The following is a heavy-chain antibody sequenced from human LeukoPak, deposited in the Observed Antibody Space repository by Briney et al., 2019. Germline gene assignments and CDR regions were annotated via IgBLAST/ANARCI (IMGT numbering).Heavy chain of an antibody. V-gene: IGHV3-11*01. CDR2: ISRSGDTI. D-gene: IGHD1-7*01. Sequence: GGSLRLSCAASGYTFSDYAMSWIRQAPGQGLEWVSYISRSGDTIDYADSVKGRFSISRDNAKNSLYLQMNSLRAEDTAVYYCAGYHWNSGVVYWGQGTLVTVSS. CDR1: GYTFSDYA. CDR3: AGYHWNSGVVY. J-gene: IGHJ4*02.